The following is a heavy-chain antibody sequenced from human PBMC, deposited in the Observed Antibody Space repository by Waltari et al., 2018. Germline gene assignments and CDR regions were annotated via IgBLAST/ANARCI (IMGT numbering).Heavy chain of an antibody. CDR3: ARERYSSSSGAFDI. Sequence: QVQLQESGPGLVKPSQTLSLTCTVSGGSISSGSSYWSWIRQPPGKGLEWIGYIYTSGSTNYNPSLKSRVTISVDTSKNQFSLKLSSVTAADTAVYYCARERYSSSSGAFDIWGQGTMVTVSS. J-gene: IGHJ3*02. CDR2: IYTSGST. D-gene: IGHD6-6*01. V-gene: IGHV4-61*09. CDR1: GGSISSGSSY.